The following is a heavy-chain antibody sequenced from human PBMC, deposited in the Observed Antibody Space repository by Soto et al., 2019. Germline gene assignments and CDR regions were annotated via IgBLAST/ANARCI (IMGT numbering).Heavy chain of an antibody. J-gene: IGHJ6*02. D-gene: IGHD3-10*01. V-gene: IGHV3-33*01. CDR2: IWYDGSNK. CDR1: GFTFSSYG. CDR3: ARCFIIAFGDPCYGMDV. Sequence: GGSLRLSCAASGFTFSSYGMHWVRQAPGKGLEWVAVIWYDGSNKYYADSVKGRFTISRGNSKNTLYLQMNSLRAEDTAVYYCARCFIIAFGDPCYGMDVWGQGTTVTVSS.